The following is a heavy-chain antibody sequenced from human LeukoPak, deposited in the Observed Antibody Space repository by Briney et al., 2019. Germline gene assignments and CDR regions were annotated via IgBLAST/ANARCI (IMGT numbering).Heavy chain of an antibody. Sequence: GESLRLSCTASGFTFGDFAMSWVRQAPGKGLEWVSFIRSKAYGGTTEYAASVKGRFTISRDDSKSIAYLRMNSLKTEDTAVYYCTRDNAAAGSYWYFDLWGRGTLVTVSS. CDR1: GFTFGDFA. J-gene: IGHJ2*01. D-gene: IGHD6-13*01. CDR3: TRDNAAAGSYWYFDL. CDR2: IRSKAYGGTT. V-gene: IGHV3-49*04.